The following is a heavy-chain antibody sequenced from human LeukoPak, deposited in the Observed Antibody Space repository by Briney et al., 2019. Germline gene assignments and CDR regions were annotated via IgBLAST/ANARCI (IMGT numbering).Heavy chain of an antibody. J-gene: IGHJ4*02. D-gene: IGHD6-13*01. CDR2: ISGSGGST. Sequence: PGGSLRLSCAASGFTFSSYAMSWVRQAPGKGLEWVSAISGSGGSTYYADSVKGRFTISRDNSKNTLYLQMNSLRAEDTAVYYCAKALDSSSWYNYFDYWGQGTLVTVSS. CDR3: AKALDSSSWYNYFDY. CDR1: GFTFSSYA. V-gene: IGHV3-23*01.